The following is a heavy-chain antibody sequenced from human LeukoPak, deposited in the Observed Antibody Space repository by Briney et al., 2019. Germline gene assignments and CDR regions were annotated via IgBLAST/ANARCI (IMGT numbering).Heavy chain of an antibody. CDR1: GVSISNYY. V-gene: IGHV4-59*01. CDR2: VYYSGNT. Sequence: SETLSLTCSVSGVSISNYYWTWIRQPPGKGLEWVGYVYYSGNTNYNPSLKSRVTISVDTSKKQLSLRLTSVTAADTAVYYCAREVGYCSGGSCYSYFDYWGQGTLVTVSS. J-gene: IGHJ4*02. CDR3: AREVGYCSGGSCYSYFDY. D-gene: IGHD2-15*01.